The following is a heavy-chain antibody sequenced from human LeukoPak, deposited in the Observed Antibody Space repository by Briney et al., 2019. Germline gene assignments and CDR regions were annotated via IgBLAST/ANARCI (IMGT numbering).Heavy chain of an antibody. V-gene: IGHV6-1*01. CDR1: GDSVSSNSAA. J-gene: IGHJ3*02. D-gene: IGHD4-23*01. CDR2: TYYKSKWYN. CDR3: ARAPPGNDAFDI. Sequence: SQTLSLTCAVSGDSVSSNSAAWHWIRQSPSRGLEWLGRTYYKSKWYNDYALSVKSRITINPDTSKNQFSLQLNSVTPEDTAVYYCARAPPGNDAFDIWGQGTMVTVSS.